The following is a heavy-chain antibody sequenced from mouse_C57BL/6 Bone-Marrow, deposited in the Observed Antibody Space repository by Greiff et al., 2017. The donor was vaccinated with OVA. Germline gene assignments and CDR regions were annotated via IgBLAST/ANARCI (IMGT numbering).Heavy chain of an antibody. CDR1: GFSLTSYG. CDR2: IWSGGST. D-gene: IGHD1-1*01. J-gene: IGHJ4*01. V-gene: IGHV2-2*01. CDR3: AGSITTVVGYAMDY. Sequence: VQLKESGPGLVQPSQSLSIPCTVSGFSLTSYGVHWVRQSPGQGLEWLGVIWSGGSTDYNAAFISRLSISKDNSKSQVFFKMNSLQADDTAIYYCAGSITTVVGYAMDYWGQGTSVTVSS.